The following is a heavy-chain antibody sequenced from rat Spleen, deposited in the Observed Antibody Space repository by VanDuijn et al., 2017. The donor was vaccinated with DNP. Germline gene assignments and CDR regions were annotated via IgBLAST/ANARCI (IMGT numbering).Heavy chain of an antibody. CDR3: VRGNWYFDF. J-gene: IGHJ1*01. V-gene: IGHV2-30*01. CDR1: EFSLTNYN. CDR2: IWTGGTT. Sequence: QVQLKESGPGLVQPSQTLSLTCTVSEFSLTNYNVHWVRQPTGKGLEWMGIIWTGGTTDYNSALKSRLSISRDTSKSQVFLKMNSLQTEDIATYYCVRGNWYFDFWGPGTMVTVSS.